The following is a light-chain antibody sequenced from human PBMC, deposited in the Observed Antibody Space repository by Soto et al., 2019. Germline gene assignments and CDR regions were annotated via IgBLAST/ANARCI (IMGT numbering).Light chain of an antibody. V-gene: IGKV3-11*01. CDR3: QQRSDWRGT. CDR1: QSIRNY. Sequence: EIVLTQSPATLSLSPGERATLSCRASQSIRNYLAWYQQRPGQTPRLLIYDASNRAKGIPGRFSGSGSGTDFTLTISSLGPEDFAVYYCQQRSDWRGTFGGGTKVEIK. CDR2: DAS. J-gene: IGKJ4*01.